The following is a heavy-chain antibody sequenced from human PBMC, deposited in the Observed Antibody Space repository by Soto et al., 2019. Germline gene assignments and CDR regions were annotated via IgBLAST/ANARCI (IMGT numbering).Heavy chain of an antibody. J-gene: IGHJ4*02. Sequence: GGSLRLSCAASGFTFSSYAMSWVRQAPGKGLEWVSAISGSGGSTYYADSVKGRFTISRDNSKNTLYLQMNSLRAEDTAVYYCAKDKKGQLWLLLPDEGFDYWGQGTLVTVSS. CDR2: ISGSGGST. CDR1: GFTFSSYA. V-gene: IGHV3-23*01. D-gene: IGHD5-18*01. CDR3: AKDKKGQLWLLLPDEGFDY.